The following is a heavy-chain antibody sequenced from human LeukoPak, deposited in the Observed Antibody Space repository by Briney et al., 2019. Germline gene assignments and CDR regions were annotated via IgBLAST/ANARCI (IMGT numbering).Heavy chain of an antibody. J-gene: IGHJ4*02. V-gene: IGHV4-59*01. Sequence: SETLSLTCTVSGGTISSYYWSWIRQPPGKGLEWIGYIYYSGSTNYNPSLKSRVAISVDASKNQFSLKLSSVTAADTAVYYFARGMGAQFDYWGQGTLVTVSS. CDR1: GGTISSYY. CDR2: IYYSGST. D-gene: IGHD1-26*01. CDR3: ARGMGAQFDY.